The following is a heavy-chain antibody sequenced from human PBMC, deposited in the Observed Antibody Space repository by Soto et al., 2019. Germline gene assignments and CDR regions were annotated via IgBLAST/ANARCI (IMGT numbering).Heavy chain of an antibody. CDR1: GGFVNSDTHS. V-gene: IGHV4-61*10. CDR2: VFGNGAGTP. Sequence: SETLSLTCTVSGGFVNSDTHSWSWIRQPAGKGLQWIGRVFGNGAGTPIYNSLLKSRARMSADPSKRQFSLTLTSVTAADTAVYYCARDLPPYGGRRSPPTGAFEDWGQGIMVTSPQ. D-gene: IGHD2-15*01. J-gene: IGHJ4*02. CDR3: ARDLPPYGGRRSPPTGAFED.